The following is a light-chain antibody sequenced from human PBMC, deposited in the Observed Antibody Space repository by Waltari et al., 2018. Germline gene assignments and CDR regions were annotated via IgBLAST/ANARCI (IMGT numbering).Light chain of an antibody. CDR1: QGFSSN. V-gene: IGKV1-9*01. Sequence: QLTKSPSPLSAPEGDRVTITCRASQGFSSNLAWFQQRPGKAPKLLIYAASTLQSGVPSRFSGSGSGTDFTLTITSLQPEDFATYYCQQLYSYPLTFGGGTKVEIK. CDR3: QQLYSYPLT. CDR2: AAS. J-gene: IGKJ4*01.